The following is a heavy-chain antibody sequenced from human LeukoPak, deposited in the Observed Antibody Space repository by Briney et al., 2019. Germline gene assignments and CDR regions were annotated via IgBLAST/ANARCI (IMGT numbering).Heavy chain of an antibody. D-gene: IGHD7-27*01. J-gene: IGHJ4*02. CDR3: VRALTGDVLAIDPPFDY. V-gene: IGHV4-39*01. CDR2: IYYSGST. CDR1: GGSISSSSYY. Sequence: SETLSLTCTVSGGSISSSSYYWGWIRQPPGKGLEWIGSIYYSGSTYYNPSLKSRVTISVDTSKNQFSLKLSSVTAADTAVYYCVRALTGDVLAIDPPFDYWGQGTLVTVSS.